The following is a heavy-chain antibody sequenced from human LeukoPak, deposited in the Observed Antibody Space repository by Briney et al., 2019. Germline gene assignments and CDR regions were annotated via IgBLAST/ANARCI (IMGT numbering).Heavy chain of an antibody. V-gene: IGHV6-1*01. CDR3: ARAYSNSWSNAFHI. J-gene: IGHJ3*02. CDR1: GDSVSSNSAA. Sequence: SQTLSLTCAISGDSVSSNSAAWNWIRQSPSRGLEWLGRTYYRSKWYNDYAVSVKSRITINPDTSKNQFSLNLNSVTAADTAVYYCARAYSNSWSNAFHIWGQGTMVTVSS. CDR2: TYYRSKWYN. D-gene: IGHD6-13*01.